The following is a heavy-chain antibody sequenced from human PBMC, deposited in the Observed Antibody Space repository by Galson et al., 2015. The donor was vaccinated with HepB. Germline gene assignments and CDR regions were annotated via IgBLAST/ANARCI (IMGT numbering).Heavy chain of an antibody. V-gene: IGHV3-21*01. CDR1: GFRLSSYS. CDR2: IHSSGFYK. D-gene: IGHD2-2*01. CDR3: ARENGRQLPLDY. Sequence: GFRLSSYSMNWVRQAPGKGLEWVSSIHSSGFYKYYAGSVKGRFTISRDNARNSLYLQMSSLRVEDTAVYYCARENGRQLPLDYWGQGTLVTVSS. J-gene: IGHJ4*02.